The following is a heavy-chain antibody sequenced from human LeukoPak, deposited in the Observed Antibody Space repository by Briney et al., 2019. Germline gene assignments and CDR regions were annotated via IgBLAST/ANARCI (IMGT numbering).Heavy chain of an antibody. V-gene: IGHV3-9*01. CDR1: GFTFDDYA. J-gene: IGHJ6*03. Sequence: PGRSLRLSCAASGFTFDDYAMHWVRQAPGKGLERVSGISWNSGSIGYADSVKGRFTISRDNAKNSLYLQMNSLRAEDTALYYCAKGYYYYYMDVWGKGTTVTVSS. CDR3: AKGYYYYYMDV. CDR2: ISWNSGSI.